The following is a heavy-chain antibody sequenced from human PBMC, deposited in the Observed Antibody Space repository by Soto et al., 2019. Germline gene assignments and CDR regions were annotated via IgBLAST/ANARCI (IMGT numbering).Heavy chain of an antibody. CDR3: ARDGSRIFFGELLEAPYYYYGMDV. CDR2: ISAYNGNT. V-gene: IGHV1-18*01. Sequence: QVQLVQSGAEVKKPGASVKVSCKASGYTFTSYGISWVRQAPGQGLEWMGWISAYNGNTNYAQKLQGRVTMTTDTSTSRAYMELRSLRSDDTAVYYCARDGSRIFFGELLEAPYYYYGMDVWGQGTTVTVSS. CDR1: GYTFTSYG. D-gene: IGHD3-10*01. J-gene: IGHJ6*02.